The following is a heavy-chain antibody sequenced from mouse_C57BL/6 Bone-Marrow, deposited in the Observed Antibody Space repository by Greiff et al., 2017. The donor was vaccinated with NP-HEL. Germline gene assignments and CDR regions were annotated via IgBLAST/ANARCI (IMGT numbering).Heavy chain of an antibody. V-gene: IGHV14-4*01. CDR2: IDPENGDT. CDR3: TRMVRRGYFDY. J-gene: IGHJ2*01. CDR1: GFNIKDDY. Sequence: EVQLQQSGAELVRPGASVKLSCTASGFNIKDDYMHWVKQRPEQGLEWIGWIDPENGDTEYASKFQGKATITADTSSNTAYLQLSSLTSEDTAVYYCTRMVRRGYFDYWGQSATLPVSS. D-gene: IGHD2-10*02.